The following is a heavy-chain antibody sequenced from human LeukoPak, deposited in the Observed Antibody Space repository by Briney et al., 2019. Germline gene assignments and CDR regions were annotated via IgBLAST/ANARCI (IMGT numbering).Heavy chain of an antibody. Sequence: PGGSLRLSCAASGFTFSNAWMSWVRQAPGKGLEWVSAISGSGGSTYYADSVKGRFTISRDNSKNTLYLQMNSLRAEDTAVYYCAKDLDGCNFYFDYWGQGTLVTVSS. V-gene: IGHV3-23*01. D-gene: IGHD5-24*01. CDR2: ISGSGGST. CDR1: GFTFSNAW. J-gene: IGHJ4*02. CDR3: AKDLDGCNFYFDY.